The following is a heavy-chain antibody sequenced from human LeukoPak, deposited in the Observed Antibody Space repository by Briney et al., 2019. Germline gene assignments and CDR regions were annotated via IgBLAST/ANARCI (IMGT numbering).Heavy chain of an antibody. J-gene: IGHJ4*02. CDR2: ISGSGGST. Sequence: PGGSLRLSCAASGFTFSSYAMSWVRQAPGKGLEWVSAISGSGGSTYYADSVKGRFTISRDNSKNTLYLQMNSLRAEDTAVYYCASKYSYGYHRIDYWGQGTLVTVSS. D-gene: IGHD5-18*01. CDR3: ASKYSYGYHRIDY. V-gene: IGHV3-23*01. CDR1: GFTFSSYA.